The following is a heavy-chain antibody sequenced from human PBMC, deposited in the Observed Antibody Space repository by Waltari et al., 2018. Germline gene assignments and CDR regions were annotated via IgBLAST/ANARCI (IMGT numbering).Heavy chain of an antibody. V-gene: IGHV4-39*07. Sequence: QLQLQESGPGLVKPSETLSLTCTVSGGSISSSSYYWGWIRQPPGKGLEWIGSIYYSGSTYYNPSLKSRVTISVDTSKNQFSLKLSSVTAADTAVYYCARTRTVATHYFDYWGQGTLVTVSS. CDR3: ARTRTVATHYFDY. D-gene: IGHD4-17*01. CDR1: GGSISSSSYY. CDR2: IYYSGST. J-gene: IGHJ4*02.